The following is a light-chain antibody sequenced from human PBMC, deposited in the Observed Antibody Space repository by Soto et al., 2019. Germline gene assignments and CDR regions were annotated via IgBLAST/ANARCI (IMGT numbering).Light chain of an antibody. CDR2: LDSDGSH. Sequence: QPVLTQSPSASASLGASVKLTCTLTSGHSSYTIAWHQQQPEKGPRYLMKLDSDGSHNRGDGIPDRFSGSSSGAERYLTISSLQSEDEADYSCQTWGTGFQVFGGGTKLTVL. CDR1: SGHSSYT. CDR3: QTWGTGFQV. J-gene: IGLJ3*02. V-gene: IGLV4-69*01.